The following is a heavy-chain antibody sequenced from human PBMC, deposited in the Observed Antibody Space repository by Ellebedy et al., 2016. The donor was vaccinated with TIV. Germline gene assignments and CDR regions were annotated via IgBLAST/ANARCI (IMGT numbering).Heavy chain of an antibody. CDR2: IFYDRSNI. CDR1: GFTFGSYG. V-gene: IGHV3-33*01. J-gene: IGHJ4*02. D-gene: IGHD3-22*01. CDR3: ARDYSGYYVFDY. Sequence: GESLKISXAASGFTFGSYGMHWVRQAPGKGLEWVANIFYDRSNINYADSVKGRFTIFRENIKNTLYLQMNALRAEDTALYYCARDYSGYYVFDYWGQGTLVTVSS.